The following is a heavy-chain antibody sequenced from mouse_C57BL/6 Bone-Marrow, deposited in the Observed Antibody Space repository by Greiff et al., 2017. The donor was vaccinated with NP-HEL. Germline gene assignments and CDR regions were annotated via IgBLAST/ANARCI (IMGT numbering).Heavy chain of an antibody. D-gene: IGHD1-1*01. V-gene: IGHV1-18*01. CDR1: GYTFTDYN. Sequence: VQLKESGPELVKPGASVKIPCKASGYTFTDYNMDWVKQSHGKSLEWIGDINPNNGGTIYNQKFKGKATLTVDKSSSTAYMELRSLTSEDTAVYYCARLRYYYGSSYEWYFDVWGTGTTVTVSS. CDR2: INPNNGGT. J-gene: IGHJ1*03. CDR3: ARLRYYYGSSYEWYFDV.